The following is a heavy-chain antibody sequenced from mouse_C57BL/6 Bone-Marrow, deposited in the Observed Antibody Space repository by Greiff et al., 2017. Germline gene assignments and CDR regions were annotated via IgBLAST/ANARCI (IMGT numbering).Heavy chain of an antibody. CDR1: GYTFTSYW. D-gene: IGHD2-5*01. CDR2: IDPSDSYA. CDR3: ARSNYDY. J-gene: IGHJ2*01. V-gene: IGHV1-50*01. Sequence: VQLQQPGAELVKPGASVKLSCKASGYTFTSYWMQWVKQRPGQGLEWIGEIDPSDSYANYNQKFKGQATLTVDTSSSTAYMQLSSLTSEDSAVYYCARSNYDYWGQGTTLTVSS.